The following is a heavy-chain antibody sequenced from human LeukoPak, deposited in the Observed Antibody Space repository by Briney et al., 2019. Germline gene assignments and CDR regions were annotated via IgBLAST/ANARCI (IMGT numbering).Heavy chain of an antibody. CDR2: VHPNSGST. CDR1: GYTFTGYY. J-gene: IGHJ1*01. CDR3: AKDYYDGGGYSVEDFPH. Sequence: AAVTVSCKASGYTFTGYYMPLVRQAPGQGHEWVGWVHPNSGSTQYAQKLQGTVSMTRNTSINPAYMELSMLRSDDTAVYSRAKDYYDGGGYSVEDFPHWAQGPLVPVPS. V-gene: IGHV1-2*02. D-gene: IGHD3-22*01.